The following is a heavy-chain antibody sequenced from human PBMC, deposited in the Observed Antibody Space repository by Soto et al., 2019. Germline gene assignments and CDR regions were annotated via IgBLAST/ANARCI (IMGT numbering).Heavy chain of an antibody. CDR2: ISWNSGSI. Sequence: GGSLRLSCAASGFTFDDYAMHWVRQAPGKVLEWVSGISWNSGSIGYVDSVKGRFTISRDNAKNSLYLQMNSLRAEDTAVYYCARGLAAARLRYFDYWGQGTLVTVSS. CDR3: ARGLAAARLRYFDY. D-gene: IGHD6-6*01. V-gene: IGHV3-9*01. CDR1: GFTFDDYA. J-gene: IGHJ4*02.